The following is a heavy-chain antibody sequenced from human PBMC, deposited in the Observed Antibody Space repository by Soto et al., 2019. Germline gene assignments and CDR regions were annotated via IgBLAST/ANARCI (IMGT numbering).Heavy chain of an antibody. Sequence: GASVKVSCKASGGTFSSYAISWVRQAPGQGLEWMGGIIPIFGTANYAQKFQGRVTITADKSTSTAYMELSSLRSGDTAVYYCARGRHLTTVTSFDYWGQGTLVTVSS. CDR3: ARGRHLTTVTSFDY. CDR2: IIPIFGTA. D-gene: IGHD4-17*01. V-gene: IGHV1-69*06. CDR1: GGTFSSYA. J-gene: IGHJ4*02.